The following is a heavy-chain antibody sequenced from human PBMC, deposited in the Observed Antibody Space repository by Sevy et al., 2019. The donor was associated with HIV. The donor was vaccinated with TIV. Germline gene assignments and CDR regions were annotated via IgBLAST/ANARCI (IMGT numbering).Heavy chain of an antibody. CDR3: AREGDTVLVPTAVDAFDF. V-gene: IGHV3-74*01. CDR1: GFTFSNYW. CDR2: IKTDGSNR. Sequence: GGSLRLSCAASGFTFSNYWMHWVRQAPGKGLVWVSRIKTDGSNRDSADSVKGRFFISRDNAKNLLCLQMNSLRAEDTAVYYCAREGDTVLVPTAVDAFDFWGQGTMVTVSS. J-gene: IGHJ3*01. D-gene: IGHD2-2*01.